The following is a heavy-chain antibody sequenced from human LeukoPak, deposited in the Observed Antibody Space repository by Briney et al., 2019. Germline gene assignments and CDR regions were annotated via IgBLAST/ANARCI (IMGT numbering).Heavy chain of an antibody. Sequence: GGSLRLSCAASGFSISDYYMSWIRQSPGKGLEWISYITSGSGSTKYADSVNGRFTISRDKAKNSVALQLNSLRAEDTAVYYCTKERRGSYYAFESWGQGTLVTVSS. CDR3: TKERRGSYYAFES. J-gene: IGHJ4*02. D-gene: IGHD3-22*01. V-gene: IGHV3-11*05. CDR2: ITSGSGST. CDR1: GFSISDYY.